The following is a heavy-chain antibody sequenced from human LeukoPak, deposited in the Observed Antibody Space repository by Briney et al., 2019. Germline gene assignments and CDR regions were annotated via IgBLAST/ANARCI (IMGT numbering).Heavy chain of an antibody. CDR2: IY. D-gene: IGHD3-3*01. CDR3: ARVVMPNYDFWSGYYTFWFDP. V-gene: IGHV4-59*12. CDR1: GGSFSGYY. Sequence: SETLSLTCAVYGGSFSGYYWSWIRQHPGKGLEWIGYIYYSGSTYYYSGSTYYNPSLKSRVTISVDRSKNQFSLKLSSVTAADTAVYYCARVVMPNYDFWSGYYTFWFDPWGQGTPVTVSS. J-gene: IGHJ5*02.